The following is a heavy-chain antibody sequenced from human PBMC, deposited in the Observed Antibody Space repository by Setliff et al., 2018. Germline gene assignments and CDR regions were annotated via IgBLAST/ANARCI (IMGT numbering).Heavy chain of an antibody. CDR1: GLSFYSYS. CDR3: AKDSSSGYGAGDISWFDS. Sequence: GGSLRLSCAVPGLSFYSYSMNWVRQAPGKGLEWVAGINGRSTRSLYADSVRGRFTISRDNSKNTPYLQMNSLRAEDTAVYYCAKDSSSGYGAGDISWFDSWGQGTLVTVSS. V-gene: IGHV3-23*01. D-gene: IGHD5-12*01. J-gene: IGHJ5*01. CDR2: INGRSTRS.